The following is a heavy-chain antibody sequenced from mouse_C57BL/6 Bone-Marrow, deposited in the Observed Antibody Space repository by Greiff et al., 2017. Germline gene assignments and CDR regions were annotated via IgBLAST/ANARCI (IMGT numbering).Heavy chain of an antibody. CDR1: GYTFTSYD. CDR3: ARDYGSSYGYFDV. Sequence: QVQLKESGPELVKPGASVKLSCKASGYTFTSYDINWVKQRPGQGLEWIGWIYPRDGSTKYNEKFKGKATLTVDTSSSTAYMEIHSLTSEDSAVYFCARDYGSSYGYFDVWGTGTTVTVSS. D-gene: IGHD1-1*01. CDR2: IYPRDGST. V-gene: IGHV1-85*01. J-gene: IGHJ1*03.